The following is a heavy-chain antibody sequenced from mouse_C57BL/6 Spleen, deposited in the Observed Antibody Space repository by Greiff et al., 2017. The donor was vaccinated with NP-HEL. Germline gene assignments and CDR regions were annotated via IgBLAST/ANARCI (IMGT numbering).Heavy chain of an antibody. V-gene: IGHV1-50*01. CDR3: ARSDYGSSPGAMDY. Sequence: QVQLQQPGAELVKPGASVKLSCKASGYTFTSYWMQWVKQRPGQGLEWIGEIDPSDSYTNYNQKFTGKATLTVDTSSSTAYMQLSSLTSEDTAVYDCARSDYGSSPGAMDYWGQGTSVTVSS. D-gene: IGHD1-1*01. J-gene: IGHJ4*01. CDR2: IDPSDSYT. CDR1: GYTFTSYW.